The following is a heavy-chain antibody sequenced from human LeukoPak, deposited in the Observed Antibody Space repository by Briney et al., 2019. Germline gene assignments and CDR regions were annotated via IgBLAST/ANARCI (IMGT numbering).Heavy chain of an antibody. CDR3: ARIEIQRGHGGYYYYGMDV. CDR1: GGSISSYY. Sequence: PSETLSLTCTVSGGSISSYYWSWIRQPPGKGLEWIGYIYYSGSTNYNPSLKSRVTISVDTSKNQFSLKLSSVTAADTAVYYCARIEIQRGHGGYYYYGMDVWGQGTTVTVSS. J-gene: IGHJ6*02. D-gene: IGHD4-23*01. CDR2: IYYSGST. V-gene: IGHV4-59*08.